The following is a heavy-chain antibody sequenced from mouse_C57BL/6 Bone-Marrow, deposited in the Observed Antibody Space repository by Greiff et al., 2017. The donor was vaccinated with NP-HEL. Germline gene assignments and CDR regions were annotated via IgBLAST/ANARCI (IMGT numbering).Heavy chain of an antibody. CDR3: ARLDYSNSWFAY. D-gene: IGHD2-5*01. V-gene: IGHV5-15*01. CDR1: GFTFSDYG. Sequence: EVQLVESGGGLVQPGGSLKLSCAASGFTFSDYGMAWVRQAPRKGPEWVAFISNLAYSIYYADTVTGRFTISRENDKIAQYLEMSSLWSEDSAMYYCARLDYSNSWFAYWGQGTLVTVSA. J-gene: IGHJ3*01. CDR2: ISNLAYSI.